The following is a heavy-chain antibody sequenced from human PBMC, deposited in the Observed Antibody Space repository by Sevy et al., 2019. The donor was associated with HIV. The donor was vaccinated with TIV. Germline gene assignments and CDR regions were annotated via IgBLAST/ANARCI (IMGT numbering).Heavy chain of an antibody. Sequence: GGSLRLSCAASGFTFSNYGMHWVRQAPGKGLEWLAVMSYDGRSKYYADSVKGRFTISRDNSKNTLYLQMNSLRAEDTAGYYCAKTSVAGTSKLYYFDYWGQGTLVTVSS. CDR2: MSYDGRSK. CDR1: GFTFSNYG. J-gene: IGHJ4*02. CDR3: AKTSVAGTSKLYYFDY. V-gene: IGHV3-30*18. D-gene: IGHD6-19*01.